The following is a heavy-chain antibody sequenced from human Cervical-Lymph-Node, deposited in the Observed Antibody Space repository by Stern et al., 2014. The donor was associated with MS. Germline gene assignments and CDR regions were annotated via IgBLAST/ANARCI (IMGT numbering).Heavy chain of an antibody. CDR1: GYTFTSYG. D-gene: IGHD1-1*01. Sequence: VQLVESGNEVKKPGASVKLSCEASGYTFTSYGISWVRQAPGQGLEWMGWISAYNGNTNYEQKFQDRVTMTTDTSTSTVYMELRNLRSDDAALYYCARAAGILDFWGQGTLVTVSS. CDR3: ARAAGILDF. CDR2: ISAYNGNT. V-gene: IGHV1-18*01. J-gene: IGHJ4*02.